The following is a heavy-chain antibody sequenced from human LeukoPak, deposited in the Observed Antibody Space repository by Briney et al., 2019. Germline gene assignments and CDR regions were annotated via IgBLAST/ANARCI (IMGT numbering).Heavy chain of an antibody. CDR3: ARRASGSGDYYYGMDV. J-gene: IGHJ6*02. D-gene: IGHD3-10*01. Sequence: RGESLKISCKGSGYTFTSYWIAWVRQMPGKGLEWMGVIYPGDSDTRYSPSFQGQVSISADKSISTAYLQWSSLKASDTAMYYCARRASGSGDYYYGMDVWGQGTTVTVSS. CDR2: IYPGDSDT. V-gene: IGHV5-51*01. CDR1: GYTFTSYW.